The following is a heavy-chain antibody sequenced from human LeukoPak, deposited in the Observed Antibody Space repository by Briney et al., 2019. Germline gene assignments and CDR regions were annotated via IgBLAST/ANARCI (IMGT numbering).Heavy chain of an antibody. CDR3: ARRSDSGWNYFDY. Sequence: SETLSLTCTVSAGSINNYYWTWIRQPPGKGLECIGYIYYDGSTNYNPSLNSRVTISVDTSKNQFSLRLSSVTAADTAVYYCARRSDSGWNYFDYWGQETLVPVSS. CDR1: AGSINNYY. CDR2: IYYDGST. D-gene: IGHD6-19*01. V-gene: IGHV4-59*08. J-gene: IGHJ4*02.